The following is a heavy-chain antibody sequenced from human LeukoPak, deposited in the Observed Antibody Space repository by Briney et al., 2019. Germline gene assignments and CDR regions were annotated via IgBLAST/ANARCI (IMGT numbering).Heavy chain of an antibody. D-gene: IGHD4-11*01. CDR1: GFTFSNYA. CDR2: ISGSGDST. V-gene: IGHV3-23*01. CDR3: AKDPKSTVTITEYFQH. J-gene: IGHJ1*01. Sequence: PGGSLRLSCAASGFTFSNYAMSWVRQAPGKGLEWVSAISGSGDSTYYADSVKGRFTISRDNSKNTLYLQMNSLRAEDTAVYYCAKDPKSTVTITEYFQHWGQGTLVTVSS.